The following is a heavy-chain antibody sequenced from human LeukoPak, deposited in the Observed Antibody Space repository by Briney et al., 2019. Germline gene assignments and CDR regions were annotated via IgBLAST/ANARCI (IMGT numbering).Heavy chain of an antibody. J-gene: IGHJ4*02. Sequence: PGGSLRLSCAASGFTFSTYGMHWVRQAPGKGLEWVAFIRSDGRNKYYADSVKGRFTISRDNSKNTLYLQMNSLRAEDTAVYYCAKESGDYVFDYWGQGTLVTVSS. CDR2: IRSDGRNK. D-gene: IGHD4-17*01. CDR3: AKESGDYVFDY. CDR1: GFTFSTYG. V-gene: IGHV3-30*02.